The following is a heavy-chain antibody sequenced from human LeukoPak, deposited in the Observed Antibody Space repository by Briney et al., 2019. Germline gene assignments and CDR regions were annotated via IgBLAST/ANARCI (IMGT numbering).Heavy chain of an antibody. D-gene: IGHD4-17*01. J-gene: IGHJ4*02. CDR1: GFTFSDYY. V-gene: IGHV3-11*01. CDR3: AREAKDYGDYSYYFDY. Sequence: GGSLRLSCAASGFTFSDYYMTWIRQAPGKGLEWVSYISGGGRTICYADSVKGRFTISRDNAKNSLYLQLNSLRAEDTAVYYCAREAKDYGDYSYYFDYWGQGIQVTVSS. CDR2: ISGGGRTI.